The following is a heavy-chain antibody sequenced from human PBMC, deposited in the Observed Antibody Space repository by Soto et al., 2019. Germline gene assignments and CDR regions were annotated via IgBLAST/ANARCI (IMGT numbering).Heavy chain of an antibody. V-gene: IGHV1-69*13. D-gene: IGHD5-12*01. CDR1: GGTFSSYA. CDR3: ARSGSGNNWFDH. Sequence: SVKVSCKASGGTFSSYAISWVRQAPGQGLEWMGGIIPIFGTANYAQKFQGRVTITADESTSTAYMELSSLRSEDTAVYYCARSGSGNNWFDHWGQGTLVTVSS. J-gene: IGHJ5*01. CDR2: IIPIFGTA.